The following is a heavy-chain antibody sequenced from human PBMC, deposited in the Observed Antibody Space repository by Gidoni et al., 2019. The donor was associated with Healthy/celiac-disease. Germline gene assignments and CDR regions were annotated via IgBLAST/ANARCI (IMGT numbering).Heavy chain of an antibody. Sequence: DVQLAQSGAEVTKPEESLQLYCKCSGYSFTSYWSGWVRQMPGKGLEWMGIIYPGDSDTRYSTSFQGQVTISADKSISTAYLQGRSLKASDTAMYYCARRVYYDSSGTNFDYWGQGTLVTVSS. V-gene: IGHV5-51*01. CDR3: ARRVYYDSSGTNFDY. CDR1: GYSFTSYW. CDR2: IYPGDSDT. J-gene: IGHJ4*02. D-gene: IGHD3-22*01.